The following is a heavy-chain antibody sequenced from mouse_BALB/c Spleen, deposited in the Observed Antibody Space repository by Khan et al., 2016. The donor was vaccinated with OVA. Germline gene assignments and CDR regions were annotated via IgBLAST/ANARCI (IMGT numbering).Heavy chain of an antibody. D-gene: IGHD2-3*01. CDR3: ARRGYSVFAY. J-gene: IGHJ3*01. CDR1: GYTFTDYV. V-gene: IGHV1-77*01. Sequence: QVQLQQSGPELVKPGASVKMSCKASGYTFTDYVINWVKQKTGQGLEWIGDIYPGSGSTYYHETFKGKAKLNADKYSNTAYMQLSSLTFEDSAVYFCARRGYSVFAYWGQGTLVTVSA. CDR2: IYPGSGST.